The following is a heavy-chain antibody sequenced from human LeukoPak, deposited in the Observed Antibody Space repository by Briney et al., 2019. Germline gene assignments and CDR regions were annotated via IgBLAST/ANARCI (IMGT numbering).Heavy chain of an antibody. CDR3: ATWGSSSSPLPSIDV. V-gene: IGHV1-46*01. D-gene: IGHD6-13*01. Sequence: VASVKVSCKASGYTFTSYYMHWVRQAPGQGLEWMGIINPRGASTTYAQKFQGRLTMTRDTSTSTVYMELSSLRSEDTAVYYCATWGSSSSPLPSIDVWGQGTTVTVSS. CDR2: INPRGAST. CDR1: GYTFTSYY. J-gene: IGHJ6*02.